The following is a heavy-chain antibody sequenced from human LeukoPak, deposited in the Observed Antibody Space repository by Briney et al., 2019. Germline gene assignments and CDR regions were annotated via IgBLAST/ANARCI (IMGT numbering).Heavy chain of an antibody. J-gene: IGHJ4*02. CDR2: MFYSGSS. CDR3: ARFNRNSSGWIDY. CDR1: GGSISSYY. V-gene: IGHV4-59*01. Sequence: SETLSLTCTVSGGSISSYYWTWIRQPPGKGLEWIGYMFYSGSSNYNPSLRSRVTISVDTSKNQIPLKLSSVTAADTAVYYCARFNRNSSGWIDYWGQGTLVTVSS. D-gene: IGHD6-19*01.